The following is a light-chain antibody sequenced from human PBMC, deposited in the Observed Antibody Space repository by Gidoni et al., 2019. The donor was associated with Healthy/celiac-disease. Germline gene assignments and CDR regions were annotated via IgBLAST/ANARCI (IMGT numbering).Light chain of an antibody. V-gene: IGLV1-47*01. J-gene: IGLJ1*01. CDR1: SSTIGSNY. Sequence: QSVLTQPPSASGTPGQGVTISCSGSSSTIGSNYVYWYQQLPGTAPKLLIYRNNQRPSGVPDRFSGSKSGTSASLAISGLRSEDEADYYCAAWDDSLSGPVFGTGTKVTVL. CDR2: RNN. CDR3: AAWDDSLSGPV.